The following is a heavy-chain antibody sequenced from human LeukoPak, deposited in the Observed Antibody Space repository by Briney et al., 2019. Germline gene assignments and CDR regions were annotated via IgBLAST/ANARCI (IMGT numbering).Heavy chain of an antibody. CDR1: GFTFSSYW. CDR3: AKDNTYSTGWYYFDS. CDR2: IKQDGSEK. Sequence: GGSLRLSCAASGFTFSSYWMSWVRQAPGKGLEWVANIKQDGSEKYYVDSVKGRFTISRDNAKNSLYLQMNSLRAEDTAFYYCAKDNTYSTGWYYFDSWGQGTLVTVSS. J-gene: IGHJ4*02. D-gene: IGHD6-19*01. V-gene: IGHV3-7*03.